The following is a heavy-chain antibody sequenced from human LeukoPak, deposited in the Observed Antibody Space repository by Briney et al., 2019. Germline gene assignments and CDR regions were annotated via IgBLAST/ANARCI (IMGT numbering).Heavy chain of an antibody. J-gene: IGHJ4*02. CDR3: AMLIAVADRFDY. CDR2: ISYDGSNK. D-gene: IGHD6-19*01. V-gene: IGHV3-30*03. CDR1: GFTFSSYG. Sequence: PGRSLRLSCAASGFTFSSYGMHWVRQAPGKGLEWVAVISYDGSNKYYADSVKGRFTISRDNSKNTLYLQMNSLRAEDTAVYYCAMLIAVADRFDYWGQGTLVTVSS.